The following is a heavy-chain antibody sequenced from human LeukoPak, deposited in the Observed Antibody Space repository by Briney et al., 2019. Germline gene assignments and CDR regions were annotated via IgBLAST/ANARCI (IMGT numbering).Heavy chain of an antibody. D-gene: IGHD6-19*01. CDR3: ARVLGYSSGWYGRYFDY. J-gene: IGHJ4*02. V-gene: IGHV4-59*01. CDR1: GGSISSYY. Sequence: PSETLSLTCPVSGGSISSYYWRWIRQPPGKGLAWIEYIYYSGSTNYNPSLKSRVTISVDTSKNQFSLKLSSVTAADTAVYYCARVLGYSSGWYGRYFDYWGQGTLVTVSS. CDR2: IYYSGST.